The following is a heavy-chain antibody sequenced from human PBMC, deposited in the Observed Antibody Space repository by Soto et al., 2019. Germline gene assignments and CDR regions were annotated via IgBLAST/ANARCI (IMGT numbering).Heavy chain of an antibody. J-gene: IGHJ5*02. CDR2: IYSSGST. V-gene: IGHV4-4*07. Sequence: SETLSLTCTVSGGAISTYYWTWIRRPAGKGLEWIGRIYSSGSTKYNPSLQSRVTMPLDTSNNQFSLRLTSVTAADTAVYYCARGQRFSDWFDPWGQGTLVTVSS. D-gene: IGHD3-3*01. CDR3: ARGQRFSDWFDP. CDR1: GGAISTYY.